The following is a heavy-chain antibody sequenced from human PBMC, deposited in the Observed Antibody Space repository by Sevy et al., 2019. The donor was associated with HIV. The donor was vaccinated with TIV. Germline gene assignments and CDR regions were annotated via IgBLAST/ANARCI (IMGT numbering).Heavy chain of an antibody. CDR3: ARQGYFYTDAFDI. CDR1: DFSIRSGYY. D-gene: IGHD2-15*01. V-gene: IGHV4-38-2*01. CDR2: VYQSGST. Sequence: SETLSLTCAVSDFSIRSGYYWAWIQQPPGMGLECIGSVYQSGSTHYNPSRKSRVTISVDTSKTHFSLKLDSVTAADTAVYYFARQGYFYTDAFDIWGQGTMVTVSS. J-gene: IGHJ3*02.